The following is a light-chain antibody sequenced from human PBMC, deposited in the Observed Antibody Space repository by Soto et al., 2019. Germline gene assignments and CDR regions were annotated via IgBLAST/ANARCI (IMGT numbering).Light chain of an antibody. CDR3: SSFTTIGTVI. CDR2: EVN. J-gene: IGLJ2*01. V-gene: IGLV2-14*01. CDR1: DNDIGSYLY. Sequence: QSVLTQPASVSGSPGQSITISCTGTDNDIGSYLYVSWFQQHPGKDPKVGIFEVNNRPAGIYDRFSGSKSGNTASLTISGLQPEDESNYFCSSFTTIGTVIFGGGTKLTVL.